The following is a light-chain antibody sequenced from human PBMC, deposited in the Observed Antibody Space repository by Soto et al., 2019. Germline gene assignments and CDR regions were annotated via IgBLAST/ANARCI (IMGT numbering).Light chain of an antibody. J-gene: IGLJ1*01. CDR2: EVN. CDR1: GSDVGAYNL. Sequence: QSVLTQPASVSGSPRQSITISCAGTGSDVGAYNLVSWYQQHPGKAPKLLICEVNTRPSGISNRFSGSKSGATASLTISGLQAGDEADYYCGTWDSSLSIFVFGTGTKVTVL. V-gene: IGLV2-14*02. CDR3: GTWDSSLSIFV.